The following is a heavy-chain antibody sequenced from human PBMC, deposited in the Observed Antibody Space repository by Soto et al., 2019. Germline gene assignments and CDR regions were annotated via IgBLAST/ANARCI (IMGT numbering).Heavy chain of an antibody. V-gene: IGHV3-23*01. D-gene: IGHD3-22*01. CDR2: ISGSGGST. J-gene: IGHJ4*02. Sequence: GGSLRLSCAASGFTFSSYAMSWVRQAPGKGLEWVSAISGSGGSTYYADSVKGRFTISRDNSKNTLYLQMNSLRAEDTAVYYCAKDFKNYYDSSGYVDYWGQGTLVTVSS. CDR3: AKDFKNYYDSSGYVDY. CDR1: GFTFSSYA.